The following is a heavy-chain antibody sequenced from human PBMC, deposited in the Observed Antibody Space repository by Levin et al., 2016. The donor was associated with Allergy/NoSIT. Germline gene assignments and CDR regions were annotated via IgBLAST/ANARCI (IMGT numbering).Heavy chain of an antibody. Sequence: SETLSLTCAVFGGSFSGYYWTWIRQPPGKGLEWIADINDSETTNYNPSLKSRVTISVDTSKNQFSLKLSSVTAADTAVYYCARDQVGATRDYYYGMDVWGQGTTVTVSS. J-gene: IGHJ6*02. V-gene: IGHV4-34*01. CDR2: INDSETT. CDR3: ARDQVGATRDYYYGMDV. D-gene: IGHD1-26*01. CDR1: GGSFSGYY.